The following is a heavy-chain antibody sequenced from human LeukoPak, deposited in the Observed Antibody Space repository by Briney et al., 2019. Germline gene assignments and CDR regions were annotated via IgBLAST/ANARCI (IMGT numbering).Heavy chain of an antibody. D-gene: IGHD3-22*01. CDR3: ARGGRYYDSSGYWLGYFQH. V-gene: IGHV3-49*03. CDR2: IRSKAYGGTT. CDR1: GFTFGDYA. Sequence: GGSLRLSCTASGFTFGDYAMSWFRQAPGKWLEWVGFIRSKAYGGTTEYAASVKGRFTISRDNAKNSLYLQMNSLRAEDTAVYYCARGGRYYDSSGYWLGYFQHWGQGTLVTVSS. J-gene: IGHJ1*01.